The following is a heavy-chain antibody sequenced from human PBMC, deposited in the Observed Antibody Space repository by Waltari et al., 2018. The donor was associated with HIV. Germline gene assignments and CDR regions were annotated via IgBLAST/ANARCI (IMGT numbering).Heavy chain of an antibody. CDR1: GYTFTGYY. Sequence: QVQLVQSGAEVKKPGASVKVSCKGYGYTFTGYYIHWVRQAPVQGLEWMGWINPKHGGTNSAQKFQDSVTMTRDPSISTADMELSRLRSDDTAVDYCARNLDGDYVLAYWGQGILATVSS. D-gene: IGHD4-17*01. CDR3: ARNLDGDYVLAY. J-gene: IGHJ4*02. V-gene: IGHV1-2*02. CDR2: INPKHGGT.